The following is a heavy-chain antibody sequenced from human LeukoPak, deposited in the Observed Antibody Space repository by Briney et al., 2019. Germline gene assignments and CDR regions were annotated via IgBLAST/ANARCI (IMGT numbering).Heavy chain of an antibody. V-gene: IGHV3-7*01. CDR2: IKQDGSEK. D-gene: IGHD1-26*01. J-gene: IGHJ4*02. Sequence: GGSLRLSCAASGFTFSSYWMSWVRQAPGKGLEWVANIKQDGSEKYYVDSVKGRFTISRDNAKNSLYLQMNSLRAEDTAVCYCARESGPLRSDYWGQGTLVTVSS. CDR3: ARESGPLRSDY. CDR1: GFTFSSYW.